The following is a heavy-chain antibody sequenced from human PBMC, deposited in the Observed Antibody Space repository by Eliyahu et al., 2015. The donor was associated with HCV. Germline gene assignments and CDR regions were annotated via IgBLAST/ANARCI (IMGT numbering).Heavy chain of an antibody. CDR1: GGTFNSHL. J-gene: IGHJ4*02. Sequence: QVQLVQSGAEVKKPGSSVKVSCKASGGTFNSHLISWVRQAPGQGLEWMGGIIPISGTVHYAQKFQDTVTITADKSTSTAYMELSSLRSQDTAVYYCARWAGETGETSGWYGPLDYWGQGTLVTVSS. CDR3: ARWAGETGETSGWYGPLDY. V-gene: IGHV1-69*06. D-gene: IGHD6-19*01. CDR2: IIPISGTV.